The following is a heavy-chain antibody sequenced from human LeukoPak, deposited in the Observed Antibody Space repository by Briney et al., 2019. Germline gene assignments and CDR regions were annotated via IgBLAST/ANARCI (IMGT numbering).Heavy chain of an antibody. CDR2: ISSSNGYT. CDR3: ARYRQWLFPDY. J-gene: IGHJ4*02. D-gene: IGHD6-19*01. V-gene: IGHV3-11*06. Sequence: PGGALRLSCGASGFTFSDYYTSWIRQAPRKGLEWVSYISSSNGYTNYADSVKGRFTISRDNAKNSLYLQMNSLRAEDTAVYYCARYRQWLFPDYWGQGTLVTVSS. CDR1: GFTFSDYY.